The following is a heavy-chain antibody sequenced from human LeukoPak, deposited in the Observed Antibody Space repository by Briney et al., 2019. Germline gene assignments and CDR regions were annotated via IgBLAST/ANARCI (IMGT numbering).Heavy chain of an antibody. Sequence: GTSVKVSCQASGFTFTSSAVQWVRQARGQRLERIGWIVVGSGNTNYAQKFQERVTITRDMSTSTAYMELSSLRSEDTAVYYCAAELGYSSSWYRDNWFDPWGQGTLVTVSS. CDR3: AAELGYSSSWYRDNWFDP. D-gene: IGHD6-13*01. V-gene: IGHV1-58*01. J-gene: IGHJ5*02. CDR1: GFTFTSSA. CDR2: IVVGSGNT.